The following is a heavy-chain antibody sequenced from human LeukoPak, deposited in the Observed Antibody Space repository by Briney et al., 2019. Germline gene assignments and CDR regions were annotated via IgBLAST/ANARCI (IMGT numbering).Heavy chain of an antibody. CDR2: IHPGDSDT. CDR3: ATLPHTEFHY. J-gene: IGHJ4*02. CDR1: GYTFTSYW. V-gene: IGHV5-51*01. D-gene: IGHD2-8*02. Sequence: GESLKISCKGSGYTFTSYWIGWVRQMPGKGLEWMGIIHPGDSDTRYSPSFQGQVTISADKSISTSYLQWSSLKASDTPMYYCATLPHTEFHYWGQGTLVTVSS.